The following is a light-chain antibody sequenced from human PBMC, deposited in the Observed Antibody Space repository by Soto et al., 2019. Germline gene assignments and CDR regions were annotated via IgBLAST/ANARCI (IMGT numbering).Light chain of an antibody. CDR3: QQYYSSPT. CDR1: QTVLYSSSNKNY. J-gene: IGKJ1*01. V-gene: IGKV4-1*01. Sequence: DIVMTQSPDSLAVSLGERATINCKSSQTVLYSSSNKNYLAWYQQKPGQPPKLLIYWASTRESGVPDRFSGSGSATDFTPTISSLQAEDVAVYYCQQYYSSPTFGQGTKVEIK. CDR2: WAS.